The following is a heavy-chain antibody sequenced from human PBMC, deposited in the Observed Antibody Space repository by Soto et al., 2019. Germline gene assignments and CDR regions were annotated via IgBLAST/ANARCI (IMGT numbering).Heavy chain of an antibody. J-gene: IGHJ5*02. CDR1: GCSFTNND. V-gene: IGHV1-8*01. CDR2: MNPGSGDT. CDR3: ARMATFGSLKWFDP. Sequence: ASVKVSCKASGCSFTNNDVSWVRQATGQGLEWMGWMNPGSGDTGYAQKFQGRVTMTRDISIATAYMELSSLRSDDTAIYYCARMATFGSLKWFDPWGQGTLVTVSS. D-gene: IGHD3-16*01.